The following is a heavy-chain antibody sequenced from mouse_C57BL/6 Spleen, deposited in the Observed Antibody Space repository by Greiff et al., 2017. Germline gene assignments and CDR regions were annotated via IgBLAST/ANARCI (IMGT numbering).Heavy chain of an antibody. D-gene: IGHD2-5*01. CDR2: IYPGSGST. CDR3: ARSHLYSNYGLFDY. CDR1: GYTFTSYW. V-gene: IGHV1-55*01. Sequence: QVQLQQPGAELVKPGASVKMSCKASGYTFTSYWITWVKQRPGQGLEWIGDIYPGSGSTNYNEKFKSKATLTVDTSSSTAYMHLSSLTSEDSAVYYGARSHLYSNYGLFDYWGQGTTLTVSS. J-gene: IGHJ2*01.